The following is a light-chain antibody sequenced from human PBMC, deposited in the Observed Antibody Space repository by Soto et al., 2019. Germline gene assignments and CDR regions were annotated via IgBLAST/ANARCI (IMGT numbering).Light chain of an antibody. J-gene: IGKJ5*01. Sequence: DIQMTQSPSALAASVGDLFTIACRASQNIGTYLAWYQQKPGKAPKFLIYKASSLESGVPSRFRGSGSGTEFSLTSSSLQFDDSAIYYCQQYVSIPITFGQGTRLEIK. CDR3: QQYVSIPIT. CDR2: KAS. CDR1: QNIGTY. V-gene: IGKV1-5*03.